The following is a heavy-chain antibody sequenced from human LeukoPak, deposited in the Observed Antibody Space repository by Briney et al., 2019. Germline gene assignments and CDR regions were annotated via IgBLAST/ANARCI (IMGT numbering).Heavy chain of an antibody. Sequence: SETLSLTCAVYGGSFSGHYWSWIRQPPGKGLEWIGEINHSGSTNYNPSLKSRVTISVDTSKNQFSLKLSSVTATDTAVYYCARHYTDTVPAAMTSYYYMDVWGKGTTVTISS. CDR3: ARHYTDTVPAAMTSYYYMDV. CDR1: GGSFSGHY. CDR2: INHSGST. J-gene: IGHJ6*03. V-gene: IGHV4-34*01. D-gene: IGHD2-2*01.